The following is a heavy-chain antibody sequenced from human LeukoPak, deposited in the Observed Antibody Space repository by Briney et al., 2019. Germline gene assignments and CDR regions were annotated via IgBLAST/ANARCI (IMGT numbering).Heavy chain of an antibody. CDR3: ARGYCSGGSCYNNWFDP. Sequence: GASVKVSCKASGGTFSSYAISWVQQAPGQGLEWMGGIIPIFGTANYAQKFQGRVTITTDESTSTAYMELSSLRSEDTAVYYCARGYCSGGSCYNNWFDPWGQGTLVTVSS. D-gene: IGHD2-15*01. CDR1: GGTFSSYA. CDR2: IIPIFGTA. J-gene: IGHJ5*02. V-gene: IGHV1-69*05.